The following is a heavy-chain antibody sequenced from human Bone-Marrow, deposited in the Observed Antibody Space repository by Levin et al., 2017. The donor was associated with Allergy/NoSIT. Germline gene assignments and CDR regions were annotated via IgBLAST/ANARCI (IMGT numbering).Heavy chain of an antibody. CDR1: GGSFRYYY. CDR2: INHSGST. J-gene: IGHJ3*01. V-gene: IGHV4-34*01. Sequence: SETLSLTCDVSGGSFRYYYCSWIRQPPGKGLEWIGEINHSGSTNYNPSLESRVTMSVDTSKKQFSLKLNSVTAAETAVYYCATPSGDYVDAFDVWGQGTVVTVSS. CDR3: ATPSGDYVDAFDV. D-gene: IGHD4-17*01.